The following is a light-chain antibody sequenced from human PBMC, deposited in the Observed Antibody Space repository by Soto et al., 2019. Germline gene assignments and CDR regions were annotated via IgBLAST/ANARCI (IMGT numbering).Light chain of an antibody. V-gene: IGKV1-39*01. CDR3: QQSYSTLWT. CDR2: GAS. J-gene: IGKJ1*01. Sequence: DIQMTQSPSSLSASVGDRVTITCRTSQSISTSLNWYQQKAGKAPKLLIYGASTLQSGVPSRFSGSGSGTDFTLTISSLQPEDFATYYCQQSYSTLWTFGQGTKVDIK. CDR1: QSISTS.